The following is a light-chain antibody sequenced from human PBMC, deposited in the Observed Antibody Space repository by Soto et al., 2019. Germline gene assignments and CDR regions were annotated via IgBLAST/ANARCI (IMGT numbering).Light chain of an antibody. CDR3: QQYYTYPRT. Sequence: EILMTQSPATLSVSPGEIATITCRASQSIDSRLDWYQQRQGKAPDLLIYDASTLQSGVPSRFSGSGYGTELTITISSMQTDDFATYSCQQYYTYPRTFGQGTKVDIK. CDR2: DAS. J-gene: IGKJ1*01. V-gene: IGKV1-5*01. CDR1: QSIDSR.